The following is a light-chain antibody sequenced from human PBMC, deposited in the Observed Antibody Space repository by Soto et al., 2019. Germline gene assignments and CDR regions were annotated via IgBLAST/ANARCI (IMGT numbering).Light chain of an antibody. CDR1: SSDFGSYKF. J-gene: IGLJ1*01. CDR3: FSFTSTNTHV. Sequence: QSALTQPASVSGSPGQSVTISCTGTSSDFGSYKFVSWYQHHPGKVPKVIIYETSKRPSGVSDRFSGSKSGNTASLTISGLQAEDEADYYCFSFTSTNTHVCGSGTKLPVL. V-gene: IGLV2-23*01. CDR2: ETS.